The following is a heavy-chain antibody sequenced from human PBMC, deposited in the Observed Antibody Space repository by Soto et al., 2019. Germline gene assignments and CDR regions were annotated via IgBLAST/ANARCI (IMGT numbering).Heavy chain of an antibody. CDR1: GFTFSSYG. J-gene: IGHJ3*02. CDR2: IWYDGSNK. Sequence: PGGSLRLSCAASGFTFSSYGMHWVRQAPGKGLEWVAVIWYDGSNKYYADSVKGRFTISRDNSKNTLYLQMNSLRAEDAAVYYCATTEGLRYFPGAFDIWGQGTMVTVSS. V-gene: IGHV3-33*01. D-gene: IGHD3-9*01. CDR3: ATTEGLRYFPGAFDI.